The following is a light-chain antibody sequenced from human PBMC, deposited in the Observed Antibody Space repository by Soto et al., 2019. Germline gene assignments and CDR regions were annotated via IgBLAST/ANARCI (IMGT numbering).Light chain of an antibody. J-gene: IGKJ1*01. Sequence: DIQMTQSPSSLSASVGDRVTITCRASQSISSYLNWYQQKPGKAPKLLIYAASSLQSGVPSRFSGSGSGTDFTLTISSLQPEDFATYYCQQSYSTPLMFGQGTK. CDR3: QQSYSTPLM. CDR2: AAS. V-gene: IGKV1-39*01. CDR1: QSISSY.